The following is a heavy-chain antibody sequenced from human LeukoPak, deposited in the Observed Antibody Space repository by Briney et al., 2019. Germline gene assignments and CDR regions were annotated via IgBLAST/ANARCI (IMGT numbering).Heavy chain of an antibody. CDR2: IYGEGDT. J-gene: IGHJ6*03. CDR1: GFTVSSNY. Sequence: GGSLRLSCAVSGFTVSSNYMSWVRQAPGKGVEWVSVIYGEGDTYYADAVKGRFTIPRDNSKNMLYLQTNTLRAEDTAVYYCASRFDHGVTHYMDVWGKGTTVTVSS. V-gene: IGHV3-53*01. CDR3: ASRFDHGVTHYMDV. D-gene: IGHD2-21*02.